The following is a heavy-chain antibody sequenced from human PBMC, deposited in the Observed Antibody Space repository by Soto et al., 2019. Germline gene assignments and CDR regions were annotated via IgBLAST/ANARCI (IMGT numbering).Heavy chain of an antibody. Sequence: QVQLQESGPGLVKPSQTLSLTCTVSGGSISSGGYYWSWIRQHPGKGLEWIGYIYYSGSTYYNPHLKRRVTISVDTSKNQFALHVSSVPAADTAVYYCARGATVVPLDYWGQGTLVPVSS. V-gene: IGHV4-31*03. D-gene: IGHD4-17*01. CDR3: ARGATVVPLDY. J-gene: IGHJ4*02. CDR1: GGSISSGGYY. CDR2: IYYSGST.